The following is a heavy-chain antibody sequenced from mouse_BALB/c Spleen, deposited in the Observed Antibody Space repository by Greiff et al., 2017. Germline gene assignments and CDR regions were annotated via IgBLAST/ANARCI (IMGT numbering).Heavy chain of an antibody. CDR1: GFTFSSYA. J-gene: IGHJ2*01. CDR3: ARGYGNYGFDY. CDR2: ISSGGSYT. V-gene: IGHV5-9-4*01. D-gene: IGHD2-1*01. Sequence: EVQLVESGGGLVKPGGSLKLSCAASGFTFSSYAMSWVRQSPEKRLEWVAEISSGGSYTYYPDTVTGRFTISRDNAKNTLYLEMSSLRSEDTAMYYCARGYGNYGFDYWGQGTTLTVSS.